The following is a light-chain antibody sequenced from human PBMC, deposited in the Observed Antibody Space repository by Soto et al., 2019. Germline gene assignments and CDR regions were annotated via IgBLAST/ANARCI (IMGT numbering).Light chain of an antibody. Sequence: QSVLTQLPTASGTPGQRVTISCSGSRSNIGSNYVYWYQQVPGTAPKLLIYRNDQRPSGVPDRFSGSKSGTSASLAISGLRSEDEADYYCVAWDDSLSGGVFGGGTQLTVL. CDR2: RND. CDR3: VAWDDSLSGGV. J-gene: IGLJ7*01. CDR1: RSNIGSNY. V-gene: IGLV1-47*01.